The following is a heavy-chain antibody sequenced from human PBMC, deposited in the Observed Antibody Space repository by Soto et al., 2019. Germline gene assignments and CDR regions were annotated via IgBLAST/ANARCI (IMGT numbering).Heavy chain of an antibody. CDR3: AKDRSLGWSGYHLAIDI. Sequence: GGSLRLACAASGFTFKDYAMSWVRQAPGKGLEWVSAITGSGGATYSADSVKGRFTISRDNSKNTLSLQMNSLTADDTAVYYCAKDRSLGWSGYHLAIDIWGQGTMVTVSS. CDR2: ITGSGGAT. CDR1: GFTFKDYA. V-gene: IGHV3-23*01. D-gene: IGHD3-3*01. J-gene: IGHJ3*02.